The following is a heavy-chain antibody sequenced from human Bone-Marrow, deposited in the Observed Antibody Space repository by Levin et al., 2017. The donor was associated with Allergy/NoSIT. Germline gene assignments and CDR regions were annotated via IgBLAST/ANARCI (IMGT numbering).Heavy chain of an antibody. CDR1: GFTFSSYA. J-gene: IGHJ4*02. CDR3: AKDFTSVIY. Sequence: PGESLKISCAASGFTFSSYAMSWVRQAPGKGLEWVSAISGSGGSTYYADSVKGRFTISRDNSKNTLYLQMNSLRAEDTAVYYCAKDFTSVIYWGQGTLVTVSS. V-gene: IGHV3-23*01. CDR2: ISGSGGST. D-gene: IGHD2-21*01.